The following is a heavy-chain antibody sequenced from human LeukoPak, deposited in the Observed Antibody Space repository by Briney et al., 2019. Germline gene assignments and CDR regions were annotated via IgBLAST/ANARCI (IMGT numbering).Heavy chain of an antibody. CDR3: ARDCIAVAGTPFDY. CDR1: GDSISRSTYY. V-gene: IGHV4-39*02. CDR2: VYYGRSP. D-gene: IGHD6-19*01. J-gene: IGHJ4*02. Sequence: NPSETLSLTCTVSGDSISRSTYYWAWIRQPPGKGLEWIGSVYYGRSPYFNPSLESRATISVDTSKNQFSLKLSSVTAADTAVYYCARDCIAVAGTPFDYWGQGTLVTVSS.